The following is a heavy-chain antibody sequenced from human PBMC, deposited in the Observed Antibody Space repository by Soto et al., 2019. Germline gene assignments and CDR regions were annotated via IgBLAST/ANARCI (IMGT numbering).Heavy chain of an antibody. CDR2: IIPIFGTA. D-gene: IGHD1-26*01. V-gene: IGHV1-69*12. CDR3: AREGYASGELLGWFDP. J-gene: IGHJ5*02. CDR1: GGTFSSYA. Sequence: QVQLVQSGAEVKKPGSSVKVSCKASGGTFSSYAISWVRQAPGQGLEWMGGIIPIFGTANYAQKFQGRVTITADESTSTADMELSSLRSEDTAVYYCAREGYASGELLGWFDPWGQGTLVTVSS.